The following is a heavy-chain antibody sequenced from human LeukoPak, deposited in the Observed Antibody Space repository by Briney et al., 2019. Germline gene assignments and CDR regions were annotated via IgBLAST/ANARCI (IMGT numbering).Heavy chain of an antibody. Sequence: ASVKVSCKASGYTFTDYYIHWVRQAPGQGLEWMGWINPNSGGTNYTQKFQGRVTMTRDTSISTAYLELNRLTSDDTAVYYCARVLARYGNLDYWGQGILVTVSS. CDR2: INPNSGGT. V-gene: IGHV1-2*02. CDR1: GYTFTDYY. J-gene: IGHJ4*02. CDR3: ARVLARYGNLDY. D-gene: IGHD1-14*01.